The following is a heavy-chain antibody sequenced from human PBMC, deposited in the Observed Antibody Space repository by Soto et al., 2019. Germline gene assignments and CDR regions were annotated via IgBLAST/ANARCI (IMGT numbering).Heavy chain of an antibody. CDR2: MNSFSGGS. D-gene: IGHD6-19*01. J-gene: IGHJ4*02. Sequence: QVQLVQSGAEVKRPGASVKVSCTTSGYKFADYNMNWVRQATGRGLEWLGYMNSFSGGSDFAPKLQDRLTLTTNATISTAYLELTNRRDADTAVYYCARGSAFQRTGNSDFWGQGTPVTVSS. V-gene: IGHV1-8*02. CDR1: GYKFADYN. CDR3: ARGSAFQRTGNSDF.